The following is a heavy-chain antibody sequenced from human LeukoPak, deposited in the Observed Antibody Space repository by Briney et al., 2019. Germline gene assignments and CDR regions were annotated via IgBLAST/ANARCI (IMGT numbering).Heavy chain of an antibody. CDR2: IYYSGST. CDR3: ARRPSGYALCWFDP. J-gene: IGHJ5*02. CDR1: GGSISSYY. Sequence: SETLSLTCNVSGGSISSYYWSWIRQPPGKGLEWIGYIYYSGSTNYNPSLKSRVTISVDTSKNQFSLKLSSVTAADTAVYYCARRPSGYALCWFDPWGQGTLVTVSS. D-gene: IGHD3-3*01. V-gene: IGHV4-59*08.